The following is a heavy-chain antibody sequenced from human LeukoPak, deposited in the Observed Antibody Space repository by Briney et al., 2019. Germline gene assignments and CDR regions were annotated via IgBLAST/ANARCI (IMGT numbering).Heavy chain of an antibody. CDR2: VHSTGSA. Sequence: SETLSLTCTVSGGSINAFYWSVIRQPAGKGLEWIGRVHSTGSANYDPSLKTRVTMSVDKSKNQFSLSLTSVTAADTAVYYCARDDYTYYYGSGSRAALDYWGQGTLVTVSS. CDR3: ARDDYTYYYGSGSRAALDY. D-gene: IGHD3-10*01. V-gene: IGHV4-4*07. CDR1: GGSINAFY. J-gene: IGHJ4*02.